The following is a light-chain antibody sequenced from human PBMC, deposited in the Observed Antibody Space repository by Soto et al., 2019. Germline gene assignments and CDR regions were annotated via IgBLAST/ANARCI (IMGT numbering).Light chain of an antibody. CDR3: CSYAGSSTWL. CDR1: SSDVGSYNP. CDR2: EGS. Sequence: QSALTQPASVSGSPGQSITISCTGTSSDVGSYNPVSWYQQHPGKAPKLMIYEGSKRPSGVSNRFSGSKSGNTASLTISGLQAEDEADYYCCSYAGSSTWLFGGGTKLTVL. V-gene: IGLV2-23*01. J-gene: IGLJ3*02.